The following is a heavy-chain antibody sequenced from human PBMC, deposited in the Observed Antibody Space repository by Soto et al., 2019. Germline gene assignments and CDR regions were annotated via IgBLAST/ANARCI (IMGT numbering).Heavy chain of an antibody. CDR1: GGSFSGYY. CDR2: INHSGST. V-gene: IGHV4-34*01. CDR3: ARIFTFPATSSRGYYFDY. J-gene: IGHJ4*02. Sequence: SETLSLTCAVYGGSFSGYYWSWIRQPPGKGLEWIGEINHSGSTNYNPSLKSRVTISVDTSKNQFSLKLSSVTAADTAVYYCARIFTFPATSSRGYYFDYWSQGTLVTVSS. D-gene: IGHD3-10*01.